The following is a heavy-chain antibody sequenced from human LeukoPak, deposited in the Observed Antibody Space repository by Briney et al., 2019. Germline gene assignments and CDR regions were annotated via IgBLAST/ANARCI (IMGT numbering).Heavy chain of an antibody. V-gene: IGHV1-8*01. Sequence: GASVKVSCKASGYTFTSYDINWVRQAAGEGLEWRGWKYPNSGNTGYAQKFQGIVTMTRDTSISTAYLELTTLRPDDTAVYYCARGPSPYCSDDSCYSLLYFHHWGQGTLVTVSS. CDR1: GYTFTSYD. D-gene: IGHD2-15*01. CDR2: KYPNSGNT. J-gene: IGHJ1*01. CDR3: ARGPSPYCSDDSCYSLLYFHH.